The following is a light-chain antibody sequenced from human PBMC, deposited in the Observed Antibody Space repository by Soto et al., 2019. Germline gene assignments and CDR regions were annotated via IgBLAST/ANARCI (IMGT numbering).Light chain of an antibody. CDR2: GNS. V-gene: IGLV1-40*01. J-gene: IGLJ2*01. Sequence: QSVLTQPPSVSGAPGQRVTISCTGSSSNIGAGYEVQWYQQLPGTAPKLLIYGNSNRPSGVPDRFSGSKSGTSASLAITGLQAEDEADYYCQSYDSSQSGVVFGGGTNLTVL. CDR3: QSYDSSQSGVV. CDR1: SSNIGAGYE.